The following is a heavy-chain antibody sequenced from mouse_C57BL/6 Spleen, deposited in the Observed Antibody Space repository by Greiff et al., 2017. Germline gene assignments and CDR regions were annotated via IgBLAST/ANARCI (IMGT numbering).Heavy chain of an antibody. CDR1: GYTFTSYW. D-gene: IGHD2-5*01. CDR3: ARGASCYSNLPDY. J-gene: IGHJ2*01. CDR2: IHPNSGST. Sequence: QVQLQQPGAELVKPGASVKLSCKASGYTFTSYWMHWVKQRPGQGLEWIGMIHPNSGSTNYNEKFKSKVTLTVDKSSSTAYMQLSSLTSEDSAVYYCARGASCYSNLPDYWGQGTTLTVSS. V-gene: IGHV1-64*01.